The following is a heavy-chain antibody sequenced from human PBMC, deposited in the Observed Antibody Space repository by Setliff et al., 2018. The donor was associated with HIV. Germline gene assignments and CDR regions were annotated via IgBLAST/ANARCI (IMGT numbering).Heavy chain of an antibody. CDR2: INQSGSP. CDR3: ARASSSGYDF. Sequence: ETLSLTCAVYGGSFSGYSWNWIRQPPGKGLEWVGDINQSGSPNYNPSLKSRVTISVDTSKNQFSLKLISVTAADTAVYYCARASSSGYDFWGQGTLVTVSS. J-gene: IGHJ4*02. D-gene: IGHD3-22*01. CDR1: GGSFSGYS. V-gene: IGHV4-34*01.